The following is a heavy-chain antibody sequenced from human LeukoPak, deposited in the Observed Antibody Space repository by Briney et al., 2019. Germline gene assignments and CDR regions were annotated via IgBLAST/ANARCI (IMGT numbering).Heavy chain of an antibody. Sequence: GGSLRLSCVASGFTFSSYEMNWVRQAPGKGLEWVSYISSSGSTIYYADSVKGRFTISRDNAKNSLYLQMNSLRAEDTAVYYCARDPTIFGVVTTYYFDYWGQGTLVTVSS. D-gene: IGHD3-3*01. J-gene: IGHJ4*02. V-gene: IGHV3-48*03. CDR3: ARDPTIFGVVTTYYFDY. CDR2: ISSSGSTI. CDR1: GFTFSSYE.